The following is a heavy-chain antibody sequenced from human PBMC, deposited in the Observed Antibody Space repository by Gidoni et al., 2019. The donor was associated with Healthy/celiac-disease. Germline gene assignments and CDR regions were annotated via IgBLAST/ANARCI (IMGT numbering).Heavy chain of an antibody. V-gene: IGHV1-69*01. J-gene: IGHJ6*03. D-gene: IGHD1-7*01. CDR2: IIPIFGTA. CDR1: GGTFSSYD. CDR3: ARAPRVELRVFGGTYYYYYMDV. Sequence: QVQLVQSGAEVKKPGSSVKVSCKASGGTFSSYDISWVRQAPGQGLEWMGGIIPIFGTANYAQKFQGRVTITADESTSTAYMELSSLRSEDTAVYYCARAPRVELRVFGGTYYYYYMDVWGKGTTVTVSS.